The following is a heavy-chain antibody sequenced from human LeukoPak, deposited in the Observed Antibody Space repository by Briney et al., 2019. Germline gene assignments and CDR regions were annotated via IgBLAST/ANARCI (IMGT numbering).Heavy chain of an antibody. CDR2: INPNSGGT. D-gene: IGHD3-3*01. J-gene: IGHJ4*02. V-gene: IGHV1-2*02. CDR1: GYTFTGYC. Sequence: ASVKVSCKASGYTFTGYCMHWVRQAPGQGLEWMGWINPNSGGTNYAQKFQGRVTMTRDTSISTAYMELSRLRSDDTAVYYCARDGEWLHLFDYWGQGTLVTVSS. CDR3: ARDGEWLHLFDY.